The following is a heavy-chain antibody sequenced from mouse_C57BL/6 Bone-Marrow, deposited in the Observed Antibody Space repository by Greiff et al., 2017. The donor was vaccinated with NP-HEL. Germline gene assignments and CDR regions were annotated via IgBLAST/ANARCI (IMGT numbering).Heavy chain of an antibody. CDR3: ARRRWDYYYAMDY. CDR2: IYPGDGDT. D-gene: IGHD4-1*01. J-gene: IGHJ4*01. CDR1: GYAFSSYW. Sequence: QVQLQQSGAELVKPGASVKISCKASGYAFSSYWMNWVKQRPGKGLEWIGQIYPGDGDTNYNGKFKGKATLTADKSSSTAYMQLSSLTSEDSAVYFCARRRWDYYYAMDYWGQGTSVTGSS. V-gene: IGHV1-80*01.